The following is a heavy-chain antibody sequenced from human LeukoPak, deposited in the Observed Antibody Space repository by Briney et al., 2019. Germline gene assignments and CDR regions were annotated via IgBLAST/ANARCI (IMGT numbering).Heavy chain of an antibody. J-gene: IGHJ4*02. Sequence: PGGSLRLSCAASGFSVGSNYMTWVRQAPGKGLEWVSYISSSGSTIYYADSVKGRFIISRDNAKKSLYLQMNSLRDEDTAVYYCAKEWGDGGYSFVSPPFDYWGQGTLVTVSS. D-gene: IGHD5-18*01. CDR1: GFSVGSNY. V-gene: IGHV3-11*04. CDR2: ISSSGSTI. CDR3: AKEWGDGGYSFVSPPFDY.